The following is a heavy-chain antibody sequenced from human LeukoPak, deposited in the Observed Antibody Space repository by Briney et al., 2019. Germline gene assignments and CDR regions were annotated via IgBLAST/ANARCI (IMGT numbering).Heavy chain of an antibody. CDR3: AKDLAGCSDS. J-gene: IGHJ4*02. CDR2: ISRSGVST. Sequence: GGSLRLSCAGSGFTFSAYAMSWVRQAPGKGLEWVSTISRSGVSTYYADSVRGRFTISRDNSKNTLFVQMNSLRAEDTAVYYCAKDLAGCSDSWGQGTLVTVSS. D-gene: IGHD2-8*01. CDR1: GFTFSAYA. V-gene: IGHV3-23*01.